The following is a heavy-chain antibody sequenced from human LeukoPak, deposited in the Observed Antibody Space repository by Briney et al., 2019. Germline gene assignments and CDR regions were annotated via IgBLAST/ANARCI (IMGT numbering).Heavy chain of an antibody. CDR1: GVSISSSSYD. D-gene: IGHD6-13*01. V-gene: IGHV4-39*01. CDR2: IYYSGST. J-gene: IGHJ5*02. Sequence: SETLSLTCTVSGVSISSSSYDWGWIRQPPGKGLERIGSIYYSGSTYYNPSLNSRVTISVDTSKTQFPLKLSSVTAANTAVYYCARPDAGNWFDPWGQGTLVTVSS. CDR3: ARPDAGNWFDP.